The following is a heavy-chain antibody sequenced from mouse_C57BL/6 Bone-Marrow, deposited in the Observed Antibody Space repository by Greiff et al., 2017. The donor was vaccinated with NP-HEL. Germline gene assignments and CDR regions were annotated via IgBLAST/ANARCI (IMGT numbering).Heavy chain of an antibody. CDR1: VYTFTTYP. D-gene: IGHD2-5*01. CDR2: FHPYNDDT. J-gene: IGHJ4*01. V-gene: IGHV1-47*01. CDR3: ARRNYSNYDAMDY. Sequence: VQLQQSGAELVKPGASVKMSCKASVYTFTTYPLEWMPQTHVTSLEWIGPFHPYNDDTKYNEKFKGKATLTVEKSSSTVYLELSRLTSDDSAVYYCARRNYSNYDAMDYWGQGTSVTVSS.